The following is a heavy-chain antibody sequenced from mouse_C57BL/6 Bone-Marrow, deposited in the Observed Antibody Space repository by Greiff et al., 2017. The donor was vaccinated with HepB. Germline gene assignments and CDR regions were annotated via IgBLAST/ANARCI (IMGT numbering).Heavy chain of an antibody. J-gene: IGHJ2*01. D-gene: IGHD1-1*01. Sequence: EVQLQQSGAELVKPGASVKLSCTASGFNIKDYYMHWVKQRTEQGLEWIGRIDPEDGETKYAQKFQGKATITADTSSNTAYLQLSSLTSEDTAVYYCARFYYGSSPHYWGQGTTLTVSS. CDR2: IDPEDGET. V-gene: IGHV14-2*01. CDR1: GFNIKDYY. CDR3: ARFYYGSSPHY.